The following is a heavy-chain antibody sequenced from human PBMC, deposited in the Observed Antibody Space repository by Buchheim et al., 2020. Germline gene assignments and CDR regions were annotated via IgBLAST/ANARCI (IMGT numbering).Heavy chain of an antibody. V-gene: IGHV3-23*01. D-gene: IGHD6-13*01. Sequence: EVQLLESGGGLVQPGGSLRLSCAASGFTFSSYAMSWVRQAPGKGLEWVSAISGSGGSTYYADSVKGRFTISRANSTNPLYLQMNSRRAEDTAVYYCAKGDGSSWYWGMNWFDPWGQGTL. CDR3: AKGDGSSWYWGMNWFDP. CDR2: ISGSGGST. CDR1: GFTFSSYA. J-gene: IGHJ5*02.